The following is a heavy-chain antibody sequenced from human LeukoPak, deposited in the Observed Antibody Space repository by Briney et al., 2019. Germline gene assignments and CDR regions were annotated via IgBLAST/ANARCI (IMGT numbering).Heavy chain of an antibody. CDR3: AVELRSAFDI. CDR1: GFTFRSYW. D-gene: IGHD1-7*01. J-gene: IGHJ3*02. CDR2: VIRDGSFT. Sequence: GGSLRLSCAASGFTFRSYWMHWVRQAPGKGLEWVSRVIRDGSFTNYADSVKGRFTISRDNAKNTLYLQMNSLRAEDTAVYDCAVELRSAFDIWGQGTMVTVSS. V-gene: IGHV3-74*01.